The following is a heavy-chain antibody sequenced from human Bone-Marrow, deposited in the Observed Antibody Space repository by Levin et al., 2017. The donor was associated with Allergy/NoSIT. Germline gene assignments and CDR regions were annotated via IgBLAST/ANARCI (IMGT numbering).Heavy chain of an antibody. V-gene: IGHV3-23*01. D-gene: IGHD2-2*02. CDR2: ISGSGTST. CDR1: GFTFSSYG. Sequence: GESLKISCAASGFTFSSYGMSWVRQAPGKGLEWVPAISGSGTSTYYADSVKGRFTISRDNSKNTLSLQMNSLRAEDTAVYYCAKAHCGSTSCYTSSGLDPWGQGTLVTVSS. CDR3: AKAHCGSTSCYTSSGLDP. J-gene: IGHJ5*02.